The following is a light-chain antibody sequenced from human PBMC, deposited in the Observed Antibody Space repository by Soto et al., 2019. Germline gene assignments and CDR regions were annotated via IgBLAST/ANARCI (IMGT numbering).Light chain of an antibody. V-gene: IGKV3-20*01. CDR2: TAS. CDR1: QSVSRY. Sequence: EIVLTQSPEPLSSSPGERATLSCRASQSVSRYLAWYQQKPGQAPRLLIYTASSRATGIPDRFSGSGSGTDFTLSISRLEPEDFAVYYCQQYGSSPWTCCQGGNVDIK. J-gene: IGKJ1*01. CDR3: QQYGSSPWT.